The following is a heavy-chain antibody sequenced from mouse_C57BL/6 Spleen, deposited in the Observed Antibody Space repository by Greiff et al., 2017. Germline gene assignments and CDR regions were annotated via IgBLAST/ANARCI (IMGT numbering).Heavy chain of an antibody. CDR2: INPNNGGT. D-gene: IGHD1-1*01. CDR1: GYTFTDYN. V-gene: IGHV1-22*01. Sequence: EVQLQQSGPELVKPGASVKMSCKASGYTFTDYNMHWVKQSHGKSLEWIGYINPNNGGTSYNQKFKGKATLTVNKSSSTAYMELRSLTSEDSAVYYCARPTVRGWYFDVGGTGTTVTVSS. J-gene: IGHJ1*03. CDR3: ARPTVRGWYFDV.